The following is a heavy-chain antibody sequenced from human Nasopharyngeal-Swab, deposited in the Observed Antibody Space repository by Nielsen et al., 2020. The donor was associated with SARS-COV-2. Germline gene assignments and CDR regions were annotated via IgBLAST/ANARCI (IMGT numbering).Heavy chain of an antibody. CDR1: GFTFDDYS. CDR2: ITWNGNSI. V-gene: IGHV3-9*01. CDR3: AKAPVSVSVAGTFDY. D-gene: IGHD6-19*01. J-gene: IGHJ4*02. Sequence: GGSLSLSCAASGFTFDDYSIHCVRQPPGKGLEWVSGITWNGNSIDYADSVKGRFTISRDNAKNSLYLQMNSLRTEDTALYYCAKAPVSVSVAGTFDYWGQGTLVTVSS.